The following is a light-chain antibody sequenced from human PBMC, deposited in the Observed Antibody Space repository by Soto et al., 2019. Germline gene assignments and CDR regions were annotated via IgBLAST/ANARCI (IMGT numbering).Light chain of an antibody. CDR1: RGIGNA. Sequence: DIPMTQSPSSLSASVGDRVTITCRPSRGIGNALAWYQQKPGTVPKLLIHSASPLQSGVPSRFSGSGSGTDFTLTISSLQPEDVASYYCQKYDSAPTFGPGTKVQI. CDR3: QKYDSAPT. V-gene: IGKV1-27*01. CDR2: SAS. J-gene: IGKJ1*01.